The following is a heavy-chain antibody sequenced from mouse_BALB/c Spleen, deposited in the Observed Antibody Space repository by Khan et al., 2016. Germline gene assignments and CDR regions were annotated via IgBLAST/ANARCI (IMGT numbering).Heavy chain of an antibody. CDR3: SSGGYDSWFAY. CDR1: GYTFTDYY. J-gene: IGHJ3*01. D-gene: IGHD2-2*01. Sequence: QVQLQQSGPELVKPGASVKISCKTSGYTFTDYYINWVKQKPGQGLEWIGWIYPGSGNTKYHEKFKGQATLTVDTSSSTAYMQLSSLTSEDTAVYFCSSGGYDSWFAYWGQGTLVTVSA. CDR2: IYPGSGNT. V-gene: IGHV1-84*02.